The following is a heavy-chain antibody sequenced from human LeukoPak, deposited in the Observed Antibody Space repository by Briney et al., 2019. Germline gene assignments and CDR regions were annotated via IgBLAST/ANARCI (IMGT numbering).Heavy chain of an antibody. V-gene: IGHV3-74*01. CDR2: IDSDGIST. CDR3: ARGSGWYVNY. CDR1: GFTFSSYW. D-gene: IGHD6-19*01. J-gene: IGHJ4*02. Sequence: GGSLRLSCAASGFTFSSYWMHWVRQAPGKGLVWVSCIDSDGISTSYADSVKGRFTISRDNAKNTLYLQMNSLRAEDTAVYYCARGSGWYVNYWGQGTLVTVSS.